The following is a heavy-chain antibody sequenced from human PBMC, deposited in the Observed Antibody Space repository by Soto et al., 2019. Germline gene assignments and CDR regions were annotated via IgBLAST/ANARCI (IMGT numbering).Heavy chain of an antibody. J-gene: IGHJ5*02. CDR2: IYYSGNT. D-gene: IGHD2-15*01. Sequence: SETLSLTCTVSVGSSSSNSYYWGWIRQPPGKGLEWIGSIYYSGNTYYNPSLKSRVTLSVDTSKNQFSLKLSSVTAADTAVYYCARPDRYCSGGSCYSGADRLGQGTLVTVSS. CDR1: VGSSSSNSYY. V-gene: IGHV4-39*01. CDR3: ARPDRYCSGGSCYSGADR.